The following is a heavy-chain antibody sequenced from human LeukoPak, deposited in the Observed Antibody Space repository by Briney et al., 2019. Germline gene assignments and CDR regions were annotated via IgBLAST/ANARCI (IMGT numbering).Heavy chain of an antibody. J-gene: IGHJ4*02. CDR3: ARARNQAMVRGVMMGYFDY. Sequence: PGGSLRLSCAASGFTFSDYYVSWIRQAPGKGLEWVSYISSSGSTIYYADSVKGRFTISRDNAKNSLYLQMNSLRAEDTAVYYCARARNQAMVRGVMMGYFDYWGQGTLVTVSS. CDR1: GFTFSDYY. V-gene: IGHV3-11*04. D-gene: IGHD3-10*01. CDR2: ISSSGSTI.